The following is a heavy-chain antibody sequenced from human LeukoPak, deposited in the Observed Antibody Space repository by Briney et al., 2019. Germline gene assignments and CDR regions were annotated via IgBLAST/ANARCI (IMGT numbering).Heavy chain of an antibody. CDR1: GGSISSYY. CDR2: IYYSGTT. V-gene: IGHV4-59*01. Sequence: SETLSLTCTVSGGSISSYYRSWLRQPPGKGLEWIGSIYYSGTTNYNPSLKSRVTISVDTSKNQFSLKLNSVTAADTAVYYCARDGGNFFDYWGQGTLVTVSS. J-gene: IGHJ4*02. D-gene: IGHD4-23*01. CDR3: ARDGGNFFDY.